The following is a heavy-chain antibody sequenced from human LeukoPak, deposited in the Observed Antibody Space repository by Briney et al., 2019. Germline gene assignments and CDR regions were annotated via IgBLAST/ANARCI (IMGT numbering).Heavy chain of an antibody. CDR3: ARVGTAIVGAAADY. Sequence: GASVKVSCKASGYTFTSYGISWVGQAPGQGVEWMGWISAYNGNTNYAQKLQGRVTMTTDTSTSTAYMELRSLRSDDTAVYYCARVGTAIVGAAADYWGQGTLVTVSS. V-gene: IGHV1-18*01. D-gene: IGHD1-26*01. CDR1: GYTFTSYG. J-gene: IGHJ4*02. CDR2: ISAYNGNT.